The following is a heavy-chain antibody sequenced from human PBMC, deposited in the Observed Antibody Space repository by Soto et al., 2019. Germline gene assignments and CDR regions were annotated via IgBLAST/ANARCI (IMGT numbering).Heavy chain of an antibody. Sequence: QLQLQQSGPGLVKASETLSLTCDVSGGSVSSSNYGWAWIRQPPGQGLEWIGSMYYGGDPYYNPTLKSRVNISINTSKNQFSLKLSSGPAADTAVHYCASTIFPASKGFETWGQGTLVTVSS. CDR1: GGSVSSSNYG. CDR2: MYYGGDP. V-gene: IGHV4-39*01. D-gene: IGHD3-3*01. CDR3: ASTIFPASKGFET. J-gene: IGHJ5*02.